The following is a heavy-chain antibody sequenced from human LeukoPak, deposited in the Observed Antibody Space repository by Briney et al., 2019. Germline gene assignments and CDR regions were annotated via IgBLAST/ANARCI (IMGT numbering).Heavy chain of an antibody. CDR3: ATAYCSSTSCYQYYYYYYMDV. J-gene: IGHJ6*03. CDR1: GGTFSSYA. CDR2: IIPIFRTA. D-gene: IGHD2-2*01. Sequence: SVKVSCKASGGTFSSYAISWVRQAPGQGLEWMGGIIPIFRTANYAQKLQGRVTITTDESTSTAYMELSSLRSEDTAVYYCATAYCSSTSCYQYYYYYYMDVWGKGTTVTVSS. V-gene: IGHV1-69*05.